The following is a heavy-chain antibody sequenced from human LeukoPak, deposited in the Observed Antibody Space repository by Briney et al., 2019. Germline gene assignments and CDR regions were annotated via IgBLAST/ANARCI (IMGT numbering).Heavy chain of an antibody. CDR3: ARHPFYDILTGYYISGAFDI. J-gene: IGHJ3*02. CDR1: GGSISSYH. D-gene: IGHD3-9*01. Sequence: PSETLSLTCTVSGGSISSYHWSWIRQPPGKGLEWIGYIYTSGSTNYNPSLKSRVTISVDTSKNQFSLKLSSVTAADTAVYYCARHPFYDILTGYYISGAFDIWGQGTMVTVSS. CDR2: IYTSGST. V-gene: IGHV4-4*09.